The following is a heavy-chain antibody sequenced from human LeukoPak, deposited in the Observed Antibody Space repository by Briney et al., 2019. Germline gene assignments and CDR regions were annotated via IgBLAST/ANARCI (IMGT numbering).Heavy chain of an antibody. CDR2: FDPEDGET. CDR3: ATVRYGSGSGGAYNWFDP. D-gene: IGHD3-10*01. Sequence: GASVKVSCKVSGYTLTELSMHWVRQAPGKGLERMGGFDPEDGETIYAQKFQGRVTMTEDTSTDTAYMALSSLRSEDTAVYSCATVRYGSGSGGAYNWFDPWGQGTLVTVSS. J-gene: IGHJ5*02. CDR1: GYTLTELS. V-gene: IGHV1-24*01.